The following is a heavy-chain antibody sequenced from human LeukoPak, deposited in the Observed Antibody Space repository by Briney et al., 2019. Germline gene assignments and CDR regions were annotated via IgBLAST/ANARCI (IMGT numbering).Heavy chain of an antibody. CDR2: IFHSGST. J-gene: IGHJ5*02. D-gene: IGHD1-1*01. Sequence: SETLSLTCIVSGGSLSSSNYYWGWIRQPPGTGLEWLGNIFHSGSTYYNASLKSRVAISLNTSKNQFSLKLSSVTAADTAVCYCARTGTTEGWFDPWGQGTLVTVSS. CDR1: GGSLSSSNYY. V-gene: IGHV4-39*07. CDR3: ARTGTTEGWFDP.